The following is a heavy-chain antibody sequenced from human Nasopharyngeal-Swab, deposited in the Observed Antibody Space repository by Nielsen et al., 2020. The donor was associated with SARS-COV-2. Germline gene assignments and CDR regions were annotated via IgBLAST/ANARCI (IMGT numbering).Heavy chain of an antibody. CDR1: GDSVSSYSYY. CDR2: IYYSGST. D-gene: IGHD3-10*02. CDR3: ARDARMFGSYYSYFDL. Sequence: SETLSLTCTVSGDSVSSYSYYWSWIRQPPGKGLEWIGYIYYSGSTNSNPSLKSRVTISVDTSKNQFSLKLSSVTAADTAFYYCARDARMFGSYYSYFDLWGRGTLVTVSS. V-gene: IGHV4-61*01. J-gene: IGHJ2*01.